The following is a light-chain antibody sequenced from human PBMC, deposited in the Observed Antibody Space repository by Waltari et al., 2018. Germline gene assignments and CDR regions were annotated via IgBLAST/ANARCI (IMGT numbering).Light chain of an antibody. CDR3: QQSHDKPYS. V-gene: IGKV1-39*01. CDR2: GAS. CDR1: ETVGTY. Sequence: DIQLTQSPSFLSASPGDRVSITCRASETVGTYLNWYHRKPGQAPKLLIYGASNWQRGVPAMFTGSGGGTEFTLTISGLRPEASGTYYCQQSHDKPYSFGQGTKLEI. J-gene: IGKJ2*01.